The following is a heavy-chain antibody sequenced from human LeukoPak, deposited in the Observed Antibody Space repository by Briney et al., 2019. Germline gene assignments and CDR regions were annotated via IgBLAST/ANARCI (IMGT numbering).Heavy chain of an antibody. CDR1: GVTFTSFY. V-gene: IGHV3-7*01. J-gene: IGHJ4*02. CDR3: AREAAVGIGAYNF. D-gene: IGHD6-13*01. CDR2: INLDGSEQ. Sequence: PGGSLRLSCVASGVTFTSFYMSWVRQAPGKGLVWVANINLDGSEQYYVDSVKGRFTISRDNAKNALYLQMNSLWAEDTAVYYCAREAAVGIGAYNFWGQGTLVTVSS.